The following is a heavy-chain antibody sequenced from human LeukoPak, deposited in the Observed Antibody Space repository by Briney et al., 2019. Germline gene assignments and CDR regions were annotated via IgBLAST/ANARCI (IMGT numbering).Heavy chain of an antibody. CDR2: ISGDGDIT. V-gene: IGHV3-23*01. CDR3: ARQGAAAGYYYFDY. J-gene: IGHJ4*02. Sequence: PGGSLRLSCAASGFTFSNSGIAWVRQAPGKGLEWVSFISGDGDITYYADSVKGRFTISRDNSKNTLYLQMNSLRAEDTAVYYCARQGAAAGYYYFDYWGQGTLVTVSS. CDR1: GFTFSNSG. D-gene: IGHD6-13*01.